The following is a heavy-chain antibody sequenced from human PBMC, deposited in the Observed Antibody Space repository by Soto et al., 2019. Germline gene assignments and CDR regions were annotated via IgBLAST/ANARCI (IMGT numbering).Heavy chain of an antibody. V-gene: IGHV3-30-3*01. Sequence: PGGSLRLSCASSGFTFSSYAMHWVRQAPGKGLEWVAVISYDGSNKYYADSVKGRFTISRDNSKNTLYLQMNSLRAEDTAVYYCARLMEDDILTGPDYYYDGMDVWGQGTTVTVSS. D-gene: IGHD3-9*01. J-gene: IGHJ6*02. CDR2: ISYDGSNK. CDR1: GFTFSSYA. CDR3: ARLMEDDILTGPDYYYDGMDV.